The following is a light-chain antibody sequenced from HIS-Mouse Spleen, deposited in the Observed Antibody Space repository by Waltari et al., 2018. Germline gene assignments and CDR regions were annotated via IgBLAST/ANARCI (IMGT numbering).Light chain of an antibody. CDR1: KLGDKY. CDR2: QDS. V-gene: IGLV3-1*01. CDR3: QAWDSSYSV. J-gene: IGLJ2*01. Sequence: SYELTQPPSVSVSPGQTASITCSGDKLGDKYACWYQQKPGQSPVLVIYQDSKRPSGSHERFAGSNSGNTATLTISGTQAMDEADYYCQAWDSSYSVFGGGTKLTVL.